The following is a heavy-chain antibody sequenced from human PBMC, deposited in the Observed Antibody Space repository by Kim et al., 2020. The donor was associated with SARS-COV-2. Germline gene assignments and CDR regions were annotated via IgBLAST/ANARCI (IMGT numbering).Heavy chain of an antibody. CDR3: AREGRGVSGMDV. CDR2: INHSGST. J-gene: IGHJ6*02. V-gene: IGHV4-34*01. Sequence: SETLSLTCAVYGGSFSGYYWSWIRQPPGKGLEWIGEINHSGSTNYNPSLKSRVTISVDTSKNQFSLKLSSVTAADTAVYYCAREGRGVSGMDVWGQGTP. CDR1: GGSFSGYY. D-gene: IGHD2-21*01.